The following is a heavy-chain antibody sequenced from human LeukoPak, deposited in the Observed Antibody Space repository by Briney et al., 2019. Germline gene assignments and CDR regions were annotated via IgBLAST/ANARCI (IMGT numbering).Heavy chain of an antibody. CDR3: AKDNRRHYTSGPNPDSLH. J-gene: IGHJ4*02. CDR2: ISWNSGSI. D-gene: IGHD6-19*01. V-gene: IGHV3-9*01. Sequence: PGGSLRLSCAGSGFIFNNYDMHWVRQPPGKGLEWVSGISWNSGSIDYADSVKGRFTISRDNAKNSLYLQMNSLGVEDTAFYYCAKDNRRHYTSGPNPDSLHWGQGALVAVSS. CDR1: GFIFNNYD.